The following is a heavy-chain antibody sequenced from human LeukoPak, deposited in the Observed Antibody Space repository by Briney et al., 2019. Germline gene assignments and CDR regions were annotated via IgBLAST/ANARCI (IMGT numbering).Heavy chain of an antibody. J-gene: IGHJ6*03. CDR2: ISSSSSTI. CDR1: GFTFSSYS. V-gene: IGHV3-48*04. Sequence: GGSLRLSCAASGFTFSSYSMNWVRQAPGKGLEWVSYISSSSSTIYYADSVKGRFTISRDNAKNSLYLQMNSLRAEDTAVYYCARDLIVPAAIDYYMDVWGRGTTVTVSS. CDR3: ARDLIVPAAIDYYMDV. D-gene: IGHD2-2*01.